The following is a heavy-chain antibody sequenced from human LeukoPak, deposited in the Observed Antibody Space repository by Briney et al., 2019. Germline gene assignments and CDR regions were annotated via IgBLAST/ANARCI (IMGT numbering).Heavy chain of an antibody. Sequence: GGSLRLSCAASGFTFSSYGMSWVRQAPGKGLVWVSRINSDGSSTSYADSVKGRFTISRDNAKNTLYLQMNSLRAEDTAVYYCARESAVAGPANYYYYYYMDVWGKGTTVTISS. CDR3: ARESAVAGPANYYYYYYMDV. D-gene: IGHD6-19*01. V-gene: IGHV3-74*01. CDR2: INSDGSST. CDR1: GFTFSSYG. J-gene: IGHJ6*03.